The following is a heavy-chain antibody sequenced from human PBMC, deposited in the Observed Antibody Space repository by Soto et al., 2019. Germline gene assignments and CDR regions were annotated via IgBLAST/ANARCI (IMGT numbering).Heavy chain of an antibody. V-gene: IGHV1-46*01. CDR3: ARALAVAYSPPLL. Sequence: ASVKVSCKASGYTFTSYYIHWVRQAPGKGLEWMGLIYPGGGRTRYAQKLQGRVTMTRDTSTSTVYMELTSLRSEDTAVYFCARALAVAYSPPLLWGQGTLVTVSS. CDR2: IYPGGGRT. J-gene: IGHJ4*02. D-gene: IGHD6-19*01. CDR1: GYTFTSYY.